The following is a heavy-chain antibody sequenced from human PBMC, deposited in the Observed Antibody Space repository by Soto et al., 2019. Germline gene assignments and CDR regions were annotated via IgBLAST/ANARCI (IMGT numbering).Heavy chain of an antibody. J-gene: IGHJ6*02. CDR1: GDSLRGQS. V-gene: IGHV4-34*01. CDR2: IDQSGGT. D-gene: IGHD1-26*01. CDR3: AREASHGSSGESLDG. Sequence: SETLSLTCAVVGDSLRGQSWNWIRQSPGKGLEWIGEIDQSGGTNYNPSLKSRAIISDDTSKNQFSLTLTSVTAADTAVYYCAREASHGSSGESLDGWGQGTRVTVSS.